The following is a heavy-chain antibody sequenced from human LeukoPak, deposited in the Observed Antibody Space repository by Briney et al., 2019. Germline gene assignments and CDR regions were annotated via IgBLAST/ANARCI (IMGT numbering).Heavy chain of an antibody. CDR2: IDPSDSYT. CDR3: GIFYCSSTSCYSPRGDAFYI. CDR1: GYSFTSYW. D-gene: IGHD2-2*01. V-gene: IGHV5-10-1*01. J-gene: IGHJ3*02. Sequence: GESLKISCKGSGYSFTSYWISWVRQMPGKGLEWMGRIDPSDSYTNYSPSFQGHVTISADKSISTAYLQWSSLKASDTAMYYCGIFYCSSTSCYSPRGDAFYIWGQGTMVTVSS.